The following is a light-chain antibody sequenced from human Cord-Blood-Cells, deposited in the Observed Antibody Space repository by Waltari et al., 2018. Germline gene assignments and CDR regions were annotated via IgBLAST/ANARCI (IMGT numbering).Light chain of an antibody. CDR1: SSNIGRNT. CDR3: AAWDDSLNGWV. J-gene: IGLJ3*02. Sequence: QSVLTQPPSASGTPGQRVTTSCSGSSSNIGRNTVNWYQQLPGTAPKLLIYSNNHRPSGVPDRFSGSKSGTSASLAISGLQSEDEADYYCAAWDDSLNGWVFGGGTKLTVL. CDR2: SNN. V-gene: IGLV1-44*01.